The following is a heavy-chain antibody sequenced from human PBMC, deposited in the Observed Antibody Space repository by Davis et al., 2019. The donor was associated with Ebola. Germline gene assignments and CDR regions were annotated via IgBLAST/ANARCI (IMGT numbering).Heavy chain of an antibody. J-gene: IGHJ4*02. Sequence: GESLKISCAASGFTFSSYWMHWVRQAPGKGLVWVSRINSDGSSTSYADSVKGRFTISRDNAKNSLYLQMNSLRAEDTAVYYCARDRRIAVAGTFDYWGQRTLVTVSS. CDR1: GFTFSSYW. D-gene: IGHD6-19*01. CDR2: INSDGSST. CDR3: ARDRRIAVAGTFDY. V-gene: IGHV3-74*01.